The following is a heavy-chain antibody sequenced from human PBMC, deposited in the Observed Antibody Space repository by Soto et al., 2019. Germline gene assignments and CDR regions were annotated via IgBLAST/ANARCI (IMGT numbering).Heavy chain of an antibody. V-gene: IGHV4-59*01. CDR2: IYYSGST. CDR3: ARAPPLRGYSYGFYYYYYYGMDV. Sequence: SETLSLTCTVSGGSIISYYCSLIRHPPAKGREWIGYIYYSGSTNYNPSLKSRVTISVDTSKNQFSLKLSSVTAADTAVYYCARAPPLRGYSYGFYYYYYYGMDVWGQGTTVTVSS. CDR1: GGSIISYY. J-gene: IGHJ6*02. D-gene: IGHD5-18*01.